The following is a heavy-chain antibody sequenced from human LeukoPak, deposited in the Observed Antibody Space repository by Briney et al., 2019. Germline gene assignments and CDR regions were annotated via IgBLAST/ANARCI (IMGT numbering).Heavy chain of an antibody. Sequence: ASVKVSCKASGYAFTGYYMHWVRQAPGQGLEWLGWLNPNTGGTNYAQKFQGRVTMTRDTSITTAYMDLSSLGSDDTAIYYCARQYGDDRYNWFDPWGQGTLVTVSS. CDR2: LNPNTGGT. CDR3: ARQYGDDRYNWFDP. D-gene: IGHD4-17*01. CDR1: GYAFTGYY. J-gene: IGHJ5*02. V-gene: IGHV1-2*02.